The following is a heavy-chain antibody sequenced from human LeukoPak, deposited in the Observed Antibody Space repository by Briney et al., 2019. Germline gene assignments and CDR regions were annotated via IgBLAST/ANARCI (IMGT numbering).Heavy chain of an antibody. CDR2: ISGDGGST. Sequence: GGSLRLSCAASGFTFHDYAMHWVRQAPGKGLDWVSLISGDGGSTYYADSVKGRFTISRDNSKNSLYLQMNSLITEDTALYYCAKDMAYCSGGSCYSAGDYWGQGTLVTVSS. J-gene: IGHJ4*02. V-gene: IGHV3-43*02. CDR3: AKDMAYCSGGSCYSAGDY. CDR1: GFTFHDYA. D-gene: IGHD2-15*01.